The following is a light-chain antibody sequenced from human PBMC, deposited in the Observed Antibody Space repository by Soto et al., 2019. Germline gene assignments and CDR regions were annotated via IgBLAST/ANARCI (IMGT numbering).Light chain of an antibody. J-gene: IGKJ2*01. CDR3: QLYVTSPYT. CDR1: QSVSSTY. CDR2: GAS. Sequence: EIVLTQSPGTLSLSPGERATLSCRASQSVSSTYLAWYQQRPGQAPRLLIYGASSRATGIPDRFSGSGSVTDFTLTISRLEPENFTVYYCQLYVTSPYTFGPGTKLEIK. V-gene: IGKV3-20*01.